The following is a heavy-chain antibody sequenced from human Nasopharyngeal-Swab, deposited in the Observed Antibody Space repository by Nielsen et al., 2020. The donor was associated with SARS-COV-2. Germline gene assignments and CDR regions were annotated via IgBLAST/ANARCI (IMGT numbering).Heavy chain of an antibody. D-gene: IGHD6-19*01. Sequence: WIRQPLGKGLEWIGYIYYSGSTYYNPSLKSRVTISVDTSKNQFSLKLSSVTAADTAVYYCARVLGEQWLVNYYYYMDVWGKGTTVTVSS. V-gene: IGHV4-30-4*01. CDR2: IYYSGST. J-gene: IGHJ6*03. CDR3: ARVLGEQWLVNYYYYMDV.